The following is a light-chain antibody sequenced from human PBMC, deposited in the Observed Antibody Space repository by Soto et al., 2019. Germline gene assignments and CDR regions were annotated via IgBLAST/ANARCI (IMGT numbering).Light chain of an antibody. CDR3: QQYGSSGT. J-gene: IGKJ1*01. V-gene: IGKV3-20*01. CDR1: QSVSNNY. CDR2: GAS. Sequence: EVVLTQSPGTLSLSSGERATLSCRASQSVSNNYLAWYQQKPGQAPRLLIYGASNRATGIPDRFSGSGSGTDFTLTISRLEPEDFAVYYCQQYGSSGTSGQGTNADIK.